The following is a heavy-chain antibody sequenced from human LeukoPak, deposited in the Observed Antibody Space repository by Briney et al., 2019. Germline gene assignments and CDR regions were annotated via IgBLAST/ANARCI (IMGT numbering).Heavy chain of an antibody. D-gene: IGHD6-19*01. J-gene: IGHJ4*02. CDR1: GFTFSSYE. CDR2: ISAGGDNM. V-gene: IGHV3-23*01. Sequence: GGSLRLSCAASGFTFSSYEMNWVRQAPGKGLEWVSAISAGGDNMYYADSVKGRFTISRDNSKNTLYLQMNSLRAEDTAVYYCARRRITSGWYVDYWGQGTLVTVSS. CDR3: ARRRITSGWYVDY.